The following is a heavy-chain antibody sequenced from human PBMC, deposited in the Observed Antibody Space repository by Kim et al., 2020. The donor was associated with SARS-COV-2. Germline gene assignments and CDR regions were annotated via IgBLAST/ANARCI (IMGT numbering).Heavy chain of an antibody. D-gene: IGHD1-1*01. CDR2: INHSGST. V-gene: IGHV4-34*01. J-gene: IGHJ4*02. Sequence: SETLSLTCAVYGGSFSGYYWSWIRQPPGKGLEWIGEINHSGSTNYNPSLKSRVTISVDTSKNQFSLKLSPVTAADTAVYYCASWGWGTKGSSQFDYWGQG. CDR1: GGSFSGYY. CDR3: ASWGWGTKGSSQFDY.